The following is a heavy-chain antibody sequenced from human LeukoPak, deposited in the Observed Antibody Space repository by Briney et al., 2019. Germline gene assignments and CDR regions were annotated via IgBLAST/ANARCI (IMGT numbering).Heavy chain of an antibody. V-gene: IGHV1-58*02. J-gene: IGHJ2*01. CDR1: GSTFTSSA. CDR3: AAAPPSNYYDSSGRGVFDL. D-gene: IGHD3-22*01. CDR2: IVVGSGNT. Sequence: GASVKVSCKASGSTFTSSAMQWVRQARGQRLEWIGWIVVGSGNTNYAQKFQERVTITRDMSTSTAYMELSSLRSEDTAVYYCAAAPPSNYYDSSGRGVFDLWGRGTLVTVSS.